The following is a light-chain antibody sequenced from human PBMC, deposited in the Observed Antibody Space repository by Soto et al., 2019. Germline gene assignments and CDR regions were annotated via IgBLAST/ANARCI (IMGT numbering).Light chain of an antibody. V-gene: IGLV1-40*01. CDR3: QSYDSSLSWV. J-gene: IGLJ3*02. CDR2: GNS. CDR1: SSNIGAGYD. Sequence: QSVLTQPPSVSGAPGQRVTISCTGSSSNIGAGYDVHWYQQLPGTAPKLLIYGNSNRPSGVPDRFSGSKSGTSASLAITGLQAEVEADYYCQSYDSSLSWVFGGGTKLTVL.